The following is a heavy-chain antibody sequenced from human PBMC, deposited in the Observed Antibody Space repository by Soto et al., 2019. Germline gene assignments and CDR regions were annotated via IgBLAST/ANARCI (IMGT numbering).Heavy chain of an antibody. J-gene: IGHJ6*02. CDR3: ARGPRAPPPHDYGMDG. CDR2: ISGGGGTT. V-gene: IGHV3-23*01. CDR1: GFTFSSHV. Sequence: EVQLLESGGGLVQPGGSLRLSCAASGFTFSSHVMNWVRQAPGKGLEWVAAISGGGGTTFYGDSVEGRFTMSRDNSKNTLFLQMNSLRAEDTAVYYCARGPRAPPPHDYGMDGWGQGTTVTVSS.